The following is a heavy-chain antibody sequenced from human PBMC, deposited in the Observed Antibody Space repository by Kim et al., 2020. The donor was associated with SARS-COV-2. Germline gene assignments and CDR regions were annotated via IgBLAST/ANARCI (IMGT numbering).Heavy chain of an antibody. D-gene: IGHD4-17*01. J-gene: IGHJ6*02. CDR2: ITSNGGRT. V-gene: IGHV3-64*02. CDR3: ARGYGDYDFADYGMDV. CDR1: GFTFSSYA. Sequence: LSLTCAASGFTFSSYAMHWVRQAPGKGLEYVSAITSNGGRTYYADSVKGRFSISRDNSKNTLYLQMGSLRGEDMAVYYCARGYGDYDFADYGMDVWGQGITVTVSS.